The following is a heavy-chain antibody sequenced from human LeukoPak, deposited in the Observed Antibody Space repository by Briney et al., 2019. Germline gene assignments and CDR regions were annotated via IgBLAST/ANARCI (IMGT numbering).Heavy chain of an antibody. D-gene: IGHD6-13*01. CDR3: ARGIAAAGTNPFDY. J-gene: IGHJ4*02. CDR1: GGTFSSYA. CDR2: IIPIFGTA. V-gene: IGHV1-69*05. Sequence: SSVKVSCKASGGTFSSYAISWVRQAPGQGLEWMGRIIPIFGTANYAQKFQGRVTITTDESTSTAYMELSSLRSEDTAVYYCARGIAAAGTNPFDYWGQGTLVTVSS.